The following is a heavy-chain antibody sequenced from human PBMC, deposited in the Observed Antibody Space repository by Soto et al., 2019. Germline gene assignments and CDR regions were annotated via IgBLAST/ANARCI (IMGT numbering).Heavy chain of an antibody. V-gene: IGHV1-58*02. J-gene: IGHJ4*02. Sequence: ASVKVSCKASGFTFTSSAMQWVRQARGQRLEWIGWIVVGSGNTNYAQKFQERVTITRDMSTSTAYMELSSLRSEDTAVYYCAAEITMVRGVIGYWGQGTLVTVSS. CDR1: GFTFTSSA. CDR3: AAEITMVRGVIGY. D-gene: IGHD3-10*01. CDR2: IVVGSGNT.